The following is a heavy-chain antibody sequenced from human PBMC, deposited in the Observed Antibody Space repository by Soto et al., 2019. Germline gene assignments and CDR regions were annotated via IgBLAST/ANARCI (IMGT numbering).Heavy chain of an antibody. J-gene: IGHJ5*02. CDR2: VNPGSGGT. CDR3: ARGVGSSWFDP. CDR1: GYTFTAYF. D-gene: IGHD6-25*01. V-gene: IGHV1-2*02. Sequence: RASVKVSCKASGYTFTAYFIHWVRQVPGQGLEWMGWVNPGSGGTNSAQKFQGRVTMTRDTSISTAYMELSSLTSDDTAVYYCARGVGSSWFDPWGQGTLVTVSS.